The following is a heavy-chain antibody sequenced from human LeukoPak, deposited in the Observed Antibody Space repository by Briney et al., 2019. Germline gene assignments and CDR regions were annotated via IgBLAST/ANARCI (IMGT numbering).Heavy chain of an antibody. V-gene: IGHV3-23*01. Sequence: GASLRLSWAASVVTFSIYSVSWVRQAPWKGLEWVFSISGTSGNTYYADSVKGRFAISRDNSKDTLYLQMNSLRAEDTAIYYCAKFRADSSGWPFDYWGQGTLVTVSS. CDR2: ISGTSGNT. CDR3: AKFRADSSGWPFDY. J-gene: IGHJ4*02. D-gene: IGHD6-19*01. CDR1: VVTFSIYS.